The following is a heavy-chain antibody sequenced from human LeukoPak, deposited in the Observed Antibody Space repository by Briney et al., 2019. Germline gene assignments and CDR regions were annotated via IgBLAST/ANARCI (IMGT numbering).Heavy chain of an antibody. V-gene: IGHV4-4*07. Sequence: SETLSLTCTVSGGSISSYYWSWIRQPAGKGLEWIGRIYTSGSTNYNPSLKSRVTMSVDTSKNQFSLKLSSVTAADTAVYYCARERYCTNGVCSFLDYWGQGTLATVSS. CDR1: GGSISSYY. J-gene: IGHJ4*02. CDR3: ARERYCTNGVCSFLDY. D-gene: IGHD2-8*01. CDR2: IYTSGST.